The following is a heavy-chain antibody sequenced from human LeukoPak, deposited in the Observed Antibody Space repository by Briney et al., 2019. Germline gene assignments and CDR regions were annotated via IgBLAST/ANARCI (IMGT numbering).Heavy chain of an antibody. CDR2: ISWDGGST. CDR3: AKDSGSSWPTAIDY. Sequence: PGGSLRLSCAASGFTFDDYAMHWVRQAPGKGLEWVSLISWDGGSTYYADSVKGRFTISRDNSKNSLYLQMNSLRAEDTALYYCAKDSGSSWPTAIDYWGQGTLVTVSS. V-gene: IGHV3-43D*03. CDR1: GFTFDDYA. J-gene: IGHJ4*02. D-gene: IGHD6-13*01.